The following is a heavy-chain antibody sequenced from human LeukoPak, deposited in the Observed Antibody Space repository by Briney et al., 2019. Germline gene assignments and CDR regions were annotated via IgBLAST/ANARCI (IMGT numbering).Heavy chain of an antibody. Sequence: GGSLRLSCAASGFTFSSYAMSWVRQAPGKGLEWVSAISGSGGSTYYADSVKGRFTISRDNSKNTLYLQMNGLRAEDTAVYYCAKSYDFWSGYYANCFDYWGQGTLVTVSS. CDR2: ISGSGGST. V-gene: IGHV3-23*01. CDR1: GFTFSSYA. D-gene: IGHD3-3*01. CDR3: AKSYDFWSGYYANCFDY. J-gene: IGHJ4*02.